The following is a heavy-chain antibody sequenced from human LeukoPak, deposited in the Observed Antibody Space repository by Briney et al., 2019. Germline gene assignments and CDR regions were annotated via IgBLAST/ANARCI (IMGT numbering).Heavy chain of an antibody. CDR1: GFTFSSYA. CDR3: AKGRGSFTDFDT. V-gene: IGHV3-23*01. J-gene: IGHJ3*02. Sequence: PGGSLRLSCAASGFTFSSYAMSWVRQAPGKGLEWVSAISGSGGSTYYADSVKGRFTISRDNSKNTLYVQMNSLRADDTAVYYCAKGRGSFTDFDTWGQGTTVTVSS. CDR2: ISGSGGST. D-gene: IGHD2-15*01.